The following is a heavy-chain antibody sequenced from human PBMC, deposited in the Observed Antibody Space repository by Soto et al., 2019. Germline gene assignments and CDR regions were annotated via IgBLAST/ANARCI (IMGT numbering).Heavy chain of an antibody. D-gene: IGHD4-17*01. Sequence: QEELVQSAAEVKKPGSSVKVSCKASAGTVSNHAISWVRQAPGQGLGWMGGIIPIFGTPDYAQKFQGRVTITADTSTDTVYMELRSLRSEDTAVYYCAKFDYGDYVGWFDPWGQGTLVTVSS. J-gene: IGHJ5*02. CDR3: AKFDYGDYVGWFDP. V-gene: IGHV1-69*06. CDR2: IIPIFGTP. CDR1: AGTVSNHA.